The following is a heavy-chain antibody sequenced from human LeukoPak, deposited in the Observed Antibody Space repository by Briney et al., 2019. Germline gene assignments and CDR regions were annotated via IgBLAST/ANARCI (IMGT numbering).Heavy chain of an antibody. J-gene: IGHJ5*02. D-gene: IGHD6-13*01. V-gene: IGHV4-31*03. CDR3: ARDSSSWYYSS. CDR1: GGSLSSGGYY. Sequence: PSQTLSLTCTVSGGSLSSGGYYWRWLRQHPGRGLEWIGYIYYSGSTYYNPSLKSRVTISVDTSKNQFSLKLGSVTAADTAVYYCARDSSSWYYSSWGQGTLVTVSS. CDR2: IYYSGST.